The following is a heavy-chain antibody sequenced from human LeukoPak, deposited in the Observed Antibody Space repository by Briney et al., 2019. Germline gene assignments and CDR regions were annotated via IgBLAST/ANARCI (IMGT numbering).Heavy chain of an antibody. CDR3: ATGRDSYCSGGSCYDY. CDR1: GYTITELS. D-gene: IGHD2-15*01. V-gene: IGHV1-24*01. CDR2: FDPEDGET. J-gene: IGHJ4*02. Sequence: ASVKVSCKVSGYTITELSMHWVRQAPGKGLEWMGGFDPEDGETIYAQKFQGRVTMTEDTSTDTAYMELSSLRSEDTAVYYCATGRDSYCSGGSCYDYWGQGTLVTVSS.